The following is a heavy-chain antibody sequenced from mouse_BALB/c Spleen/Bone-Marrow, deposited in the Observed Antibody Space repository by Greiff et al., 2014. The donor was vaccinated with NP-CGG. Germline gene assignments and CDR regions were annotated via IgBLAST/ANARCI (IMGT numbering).Heavy chain of an antibody. CDR2: INPGTGDT. CDR3: ARGLEDAGDY. V-gene: IGHV1S26*01. D-gene: IGHD3-1*01. Sequence: VQLQESGAELVKPGASVKISCKASGYTFTSYSMHWVKQRPGQGLEWIGHINPGTGDTNYNQKFKDKATLTVDKSSSTAYMHLLRLTAADSEVYYSARGLEDAGDYWGQGTSVTVSS. J-gene: IGHJ4*01. CDR1: GYTFTSYS.